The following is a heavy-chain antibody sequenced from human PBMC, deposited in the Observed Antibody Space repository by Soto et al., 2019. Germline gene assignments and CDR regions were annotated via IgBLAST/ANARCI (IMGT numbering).Heavy chain of an antibody. J-gene: IGHJ4*02. V-gene: IGHV3-21*01. CDR3: ARDYPGYSSPEGPDY. CDR2: ISTGSSYI. CDR1: GFTFSSYS. D-gene: IGHD6-13*01. Sequence: PGGSLRLSCAASGFTFSSYSMSWVRQAPGKGLEWVSSISTGSSYIYYADSVKGRFTISRDNSKNTLYLQMNSLRAEDTAVYYCARDYPGYSSPEGPDYWGQGTLVTVSS.